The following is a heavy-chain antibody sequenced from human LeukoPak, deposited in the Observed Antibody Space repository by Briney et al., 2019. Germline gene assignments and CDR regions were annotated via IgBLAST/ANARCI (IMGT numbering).Heavy chain of an antibody. Sequence: SETLSLTCTVSGGSISSYYWSWIRQPPGKELEWIGYIYYSGSTNYNPSLKSRVSISVDTSESQFSLILRSVTAADTAVYYCARLDFRDGDYVFWYWGQGTLVTVSS. J-gene: IGHJ4*02. D-gene: IGHD4-17*01. V-gene: IGHV4-59*08. CDR3: ARLDFRDGDYVFWY. CDR2: IYYSGST. CDR1: GGSISSYY.